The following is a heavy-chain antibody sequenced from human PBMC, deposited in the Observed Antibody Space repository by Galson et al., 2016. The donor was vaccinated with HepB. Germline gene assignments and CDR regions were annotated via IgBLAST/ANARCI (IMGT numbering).Heavy chain of an antibody. D-gene: IGHD2-2*01. J-gene: IGHJ1*01. CDR3: ARAIRYQLLCEF. CDR2: MNPDSGNT. V-gene: IGHV1-8*01. CDR1: GYRFRDYD. Sequence: SVKVSCKASGYRFRDYDVSWVRQAPGQGLEWMGWMNPDSGNTGYAQRLRGRIDMTRDASTDTAYLEVYSLTSDDTAMYYCARAIRYQLLCEFWGQGTLVTVSS.